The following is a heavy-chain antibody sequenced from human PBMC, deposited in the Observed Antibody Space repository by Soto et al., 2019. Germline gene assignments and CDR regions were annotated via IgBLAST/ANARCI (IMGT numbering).Heavy chain of an antibody. CDR1: GFTFSSHW. J-gene: IGHJ4*02. CDR3: RRDGSGEGDY. CDR2: IKTDGSVR. V-gene: IGHV3-74*01. Sequence: EVQLVESGGGLVKPGGSLRLSCAASGFTFSSHWMYWVRQAPGKGLVWVGRIKTDGSVRSYPDAVNGRFTISRDNIKNTLLLLMNSLRTEGTAVYHCRRDGSGEGDYGGQGTLFTVSS. D-gene: IGHD6-19*01.